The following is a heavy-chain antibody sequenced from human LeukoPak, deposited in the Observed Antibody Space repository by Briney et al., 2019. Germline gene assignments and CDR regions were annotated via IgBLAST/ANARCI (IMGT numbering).Heavy chain of an antibody. V-gene: IGHV1-8*02. CDR1: GYTFTGYY. J-gene: IGHJ4*02. D-gene: IGHD5-18*01. Sequence: ASVKVSCKASGYTFTGYYMHWVRQAPGQGLEWMGWMNPNSGNTGYAQKFQGRVTMTRNTSISTAYMELSSLRSEDTAVYYCAIGRGYSYGLRSPISGWGQGTLVTVSS. CDR3: AIGRGYSYGLRSPISG. CDR2: MNPNSGNT.